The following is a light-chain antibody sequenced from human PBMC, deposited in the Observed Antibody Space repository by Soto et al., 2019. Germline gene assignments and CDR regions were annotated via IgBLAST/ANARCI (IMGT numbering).Light chain of an antibody. CDR2: DAS. Sequence: EVVLTQSPATLSLSPGESATLSCRASQSVSSYLVWYQQKLGQAPRLLIYDASNSATGIPARFSGSGSGTDFTLTISSLEPEDFAVYFCQQRSNWPLTFGGGTKVEIK. J-gene: IGKJ4*01. CDR3: QQRSNWPLT. CDR1: QSVSSY. V-gene: IGKV3-11*01.